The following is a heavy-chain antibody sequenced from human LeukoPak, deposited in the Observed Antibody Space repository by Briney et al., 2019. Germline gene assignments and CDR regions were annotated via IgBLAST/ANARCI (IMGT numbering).Heavy chain of an antibody. Sequence: SETLSLTCTVSGGSISSSSYYWGWIRQPPGKGLEWIGGIYYSGSTYYNPSLKSRVTISVDTSKNQFSLKLSSVTAADTAVYYCARQGYCSGGSCPNYYYYYMDVWGKGTTVTISS. CDR3: ARQGYCSGGSCPNYYYYYMDV. CDR1: GGSISSSSYY. D-gene: IGHD2-15*01. CDR2: IYYSGST. J-gene: IGHJ6*03. V-gene: IGHV4-39*01.